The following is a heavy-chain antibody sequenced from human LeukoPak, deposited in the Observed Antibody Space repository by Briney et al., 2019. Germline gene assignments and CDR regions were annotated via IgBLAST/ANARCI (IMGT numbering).Heavy chain of an antibody. D-gene: IGHD5-18*01. V-gene: IGHV4-34*01. CDR2: INHSGST. J-gene: IGHJ4*02. Sequence: SETLSLTCAVYGGSLSGYYWSWIRQPPGKGLEWIGEINHSGSTNYNPSLKSRVTISVDTSKNQFSLKLSSVTAADTAVYYCARSIRGYSYGYWGQGTLVTVSS. CDR3: ARSIRGYSYGY. CDR1: GGSLSGYY.